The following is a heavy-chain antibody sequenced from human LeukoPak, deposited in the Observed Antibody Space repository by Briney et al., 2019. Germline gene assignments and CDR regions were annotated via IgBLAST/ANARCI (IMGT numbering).Heavy chain of an antibody. J-gene: IGHJ1*01. CDR3: ARDRPPYDFWSGYYFDFQH. CDR1: GFTFSGYS. D-gene: IGHD3-3*01. CDR2: ISSSSSYI. V-gene: IGHV3-21*01. Sequence: PGGSLRLSCAASGFTFSGYSMNWVRQAPGKGLEWVSSISSSSSYIYYADSVKGRFTISRDNAKNSLYLQMNSLRAEDTAVYYCARDRPPYDFWSGYYFDFQHWGQGTLVTVSS.